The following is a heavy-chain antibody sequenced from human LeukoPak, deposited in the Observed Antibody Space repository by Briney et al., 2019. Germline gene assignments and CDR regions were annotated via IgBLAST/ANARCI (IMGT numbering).Heavy chain of an antibody. V-gene: IGHV4-4*02. CDR3: ARDVRSLYNYYYYGMDV. D-gene: IGHD4-17*01. Sequence: PSGTLSLTCVVSGGSISSSNWWSWVRQPPGKGLEWIGEIYHSGSTNYNPSLKSRVTISVDKSKNQFSLKLSSETAADTAVYYCARDVRSLYNYYYYGMDVWGQGTTVTVSS. J-gene: IGHJ6*02. CDR1: GGSISSSNW. CDR2: IYHSGST.